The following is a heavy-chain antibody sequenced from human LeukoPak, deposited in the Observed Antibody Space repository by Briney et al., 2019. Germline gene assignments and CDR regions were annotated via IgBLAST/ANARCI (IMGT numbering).Heavy chain of an antibody. CDR2: IYPGDSDT. CDR3: ARSIAAAGVNWFDP. Sequence: GESLEISCKGSGYSFSSYWIGWVRQIPGKGLEWMGIIYPGDSDTRYSPSFQGQVTISADKSISTAYLQWSSLKASDTAMYYCARSIAAAGVNWFDPWGQGTLVTVSS. J-gene: IGHJ5*02. D-gene: IGHD6-13*01. V-gene: IGHV5-51*01. CDR1: GYSFSSYW.